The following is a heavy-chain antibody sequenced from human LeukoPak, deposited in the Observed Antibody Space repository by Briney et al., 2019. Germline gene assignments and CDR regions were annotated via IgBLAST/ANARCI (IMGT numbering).Heavy chain of an antibody. V-gene: IGHV4-38-2*01. J-gene: IGHJ4*02. Sequence: PSETLSLTCAVSGYSISSGYYWGWIQQPPGKGLEWIGSIDHSGSTYYNPYLKSRVTISVDTSKNQFSLKLSSVTAADTAVYYCARLVGATLVFDYWGQGTLVTVSS. CDR3: ARLVGATLVFDY. D-gene: IGHD1-26*01. CDR1: GYSISSGYY. CDR2: IDHSGST.